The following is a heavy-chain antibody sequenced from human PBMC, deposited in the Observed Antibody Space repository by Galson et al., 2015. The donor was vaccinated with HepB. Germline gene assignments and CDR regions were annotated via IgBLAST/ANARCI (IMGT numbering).Heavy chain of an antibody. Sequence: SLRLSCAASGFTFSSYGMHWVRQAPGKGLEWVAFIRYDGGNKYYADSVKGRFTISRDNSKNTLYLQMNSLRAEDTAVYYCAKKPRIGVVVAAIKRDYWGQGTLVTVSS. V-gene: IGHV3-30*02. CDR3: AKKPRIGVVVAAIKRDY. J-gene: IGHJ4*02. D-gene: IGHD2-15*01. CDR1: GFTFSSYG. CDR2: IRYDGGNK.